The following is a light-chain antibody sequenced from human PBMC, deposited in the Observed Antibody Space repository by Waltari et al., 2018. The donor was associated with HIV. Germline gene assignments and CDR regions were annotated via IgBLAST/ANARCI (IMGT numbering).Light chain of an antibody. CDR1: RSIRTY. Sequence: DIQMTQSPRSLSASVGDSVTFTCRSSRSIRTYLNWYQQISGRPPRLLIFSASSLQSGVSSRFSGRGSGTEFTLTINNLQPEDFATYYCEQNYDFPRTFGQGTTVA. J-gene: IGKJ1*01. CDR2: SAS. CDR3: EQNYDFPRT. V-gene: IGKV1-39*01.